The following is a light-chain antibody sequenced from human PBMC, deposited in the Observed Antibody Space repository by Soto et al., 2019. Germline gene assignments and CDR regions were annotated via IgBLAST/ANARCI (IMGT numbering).Light chain of an antibody. CDR1: QSISSY. CDR3: QQSYSTLYT. CDR2: AAS. J-gene: IGKJ2*01. Sequence: DIQMTQSPSSLSASVGDRVTITCRASQSISSYLNWYQQKPGKAPKLQIYAASSLQSGVPSRFSDSGSGTDITLTISSLQPEDFATYYCQQSYSTLYTFGQGTKLEIK. V-gene: IGKV1-39*01.